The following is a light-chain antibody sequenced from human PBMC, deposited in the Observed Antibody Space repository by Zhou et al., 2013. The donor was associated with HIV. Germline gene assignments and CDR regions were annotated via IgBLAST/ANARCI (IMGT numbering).Light chain of an antibody. CDR3: QQYGSTPWT. V-gene: IGKV3-20*01. CDR2: DAS. CDR1: QSISSSIF. Sequence: EIVLTQSPGTLSLSPGERATLSCRASQSISSSIFLAWYQHKPGQAPRLLIYDASSRAPGIPDRFSGSGSGTDFVLTISRLEAEDFAVYYCQQYGSTPWTFGQGTKVEIK. J-gene: IGKJ1*01.